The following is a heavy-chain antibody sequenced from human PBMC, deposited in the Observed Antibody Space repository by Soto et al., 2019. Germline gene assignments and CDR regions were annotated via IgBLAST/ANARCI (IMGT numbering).Heavy chain of an antibody. CDR3: ARQGFGPLHGLVDV. D-gene: IGHD3-10*01. J-gene: IGHJ6*02. Sequence: SKTLSLTCTVSGGSISSYYWSWFRQSPGKRMEWIGYVHHSWGSSYNPSLQSRVAISLDTSKSQFSLKVTSVTATDTAVYYCARQGFGPLHGLVDVWGQGTTVTVSS. V-gene: IGHV4-59*08. CDR2: VHHSWGS. CDR1: GGSISSYY.